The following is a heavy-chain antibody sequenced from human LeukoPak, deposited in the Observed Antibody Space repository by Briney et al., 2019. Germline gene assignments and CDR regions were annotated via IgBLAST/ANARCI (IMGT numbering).Heavy chain of an antibody. J-gene: IGHJ4*02. Sequence: TSVKVSCKASGYTFTTYGISWVRQAPGQGLEWMGWISGYNGNTNYAQKLQGRVTVTTDTSTSTAYMELRSLRSDDTAVYYCARSGGTYYEDYWGQGTLVTVSS. CDR1: GYTFTTYG. D-gene: IGHD1-26*01. CDR2: ISGYNGNT. V-gene: IGHV1-18*01. CDR3: ARSGGTYYEDY.